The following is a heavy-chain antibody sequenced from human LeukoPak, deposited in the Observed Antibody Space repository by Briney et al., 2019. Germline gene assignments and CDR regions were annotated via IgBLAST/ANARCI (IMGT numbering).Heavy chain of an antibody. CDR1: GGSISSTSYY. Sequence: SETLSLTCTVSGGSISSTSYYWGWIRQPQGTGLEWIGSIYYSGSTYYHPSLKSRVTISVDTSKNQFSLKLSTVTAADTAVYYCARESDRYCYSTSCPNWYDPWGQGTLVTVSS. V-gene: IGHV4-39*07. J-gene: IGHJ5*02. D-gene: IGHD2-2*01. CDR3: ARESDRYCYSTSCPNWYDP. CDR2: IYYSGST.